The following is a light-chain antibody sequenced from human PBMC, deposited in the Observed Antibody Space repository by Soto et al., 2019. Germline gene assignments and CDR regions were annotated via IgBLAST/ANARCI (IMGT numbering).Light chain of an antibody. CDR1: QSVSSTY. J-gene: IGKJ2*01. CDR2: GAS. CDR3: QQYGDSRT. Sequence: EIVLTQSPGTLSLSPGERATLSCRASQSVSSTYLAWYQQNPGQAPRLLIYGASSRATGIPDRFSGSASGTDFTLTTNRLEPEDFAIYNCQQYGDSRTFGQGTKLEIK. V-gene: IGKV3-20*01.